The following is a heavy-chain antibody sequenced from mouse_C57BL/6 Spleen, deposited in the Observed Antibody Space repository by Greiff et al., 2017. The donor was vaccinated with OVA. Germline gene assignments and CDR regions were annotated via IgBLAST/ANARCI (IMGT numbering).Heavy chain of an antibody. J-gene: IGHJ4*01. CDR1: GFTFSSYA. V-gene: IGHV5-9-1*02. CDR3: TRANSNYAMDY. D-gene: IGHD2-5*01. CDR2: ISSGGDYI. Sequence: EVQGVESGEGLVKPGGSLKLSCAASGFTFSSYAMSWVRQTPEKRLEWVAYISSGGDYIYYADTVKGRFTISRDNARNTLYLQMSSLKSEDTAMYYCTRANSNYAMDYWGQGTSVTVSS.